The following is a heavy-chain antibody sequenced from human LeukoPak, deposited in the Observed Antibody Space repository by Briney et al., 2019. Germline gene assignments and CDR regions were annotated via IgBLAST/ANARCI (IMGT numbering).Heavy chain of an antibody. J-gene: IGHJ6*03. CDR2: INHSGST. CDR1: GGSFSGYY. V-gene: IGHV4-34*01. Sequence: PSETLSLTCAVYGGSFSGYYWSWIRQPPGKGLEWIGEINHSGSTNYNPSLKSRVTISVDTSKNQFSLKLSSVTAADTAVYYCARGRDVTTVTPSRVRYYYMDVWGKGTTVTVSS. CDR3: ARGRDVTTVTPSRVRYYYMDV. D-gene: IGHD4-17*01.